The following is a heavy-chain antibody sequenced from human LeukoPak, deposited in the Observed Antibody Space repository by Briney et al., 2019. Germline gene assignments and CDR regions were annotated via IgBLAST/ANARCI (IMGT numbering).Heavy chain of an antibody. V-gene: IGHV3-21*01. D-gene: IGHD2-15*01. CDR1: GFTFSTYS. Sequence: GGSLRLSCAASGFTFSTYSMNWVRQAPGKGLEWVSSISDSHSNMYYADSVKGRFTISRDNANNSLFLQMNNLRAGDTAVYYCARDYSRARDAFDIWGQGTMVTVSS. CDR2: ISDSHSNM. J-gene: IGHJ3*02. CDR3: ARDYSRARDAFDI.